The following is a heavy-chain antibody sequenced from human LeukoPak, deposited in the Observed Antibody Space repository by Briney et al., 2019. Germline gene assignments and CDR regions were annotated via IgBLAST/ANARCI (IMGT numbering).Heavy chain of an antibody. CDR2: ISSSSSYI. Sequence: GGSLRLSCAASGFTFSSYSMNWVRQAPGTGLERVSSISSSSSYIYYADSVKGRFTISRDNAKNSLYLQMNSLRAEDTAVYYCARDRVGATDYWGQGTLVTVSS. CDR1: GFTFSSYS. CDR3: ARDRVGATDY. J-gene: IGHJ4*02. D-gene: IGHD1-26*01. V-gene: IGHV3-21*01.